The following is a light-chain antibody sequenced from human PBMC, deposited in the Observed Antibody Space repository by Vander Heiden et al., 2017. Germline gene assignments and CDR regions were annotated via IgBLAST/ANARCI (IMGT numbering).Light chain of an antibody. CDR2: AAS. J-gene: IGKJ1*01. CDR3: QQLNSYPRT. CDR1: QGISSY. V-gene: IGKV1-9*01. Sequence: QLTQSPYFLYASVGDRVTITCRASQGISSYLAWYQQKPGKAPKLLIYAASTLQSGVPSRFSGRGSGTEFTLTIGGLQPEDFATYYCQQLNSYPRTFGQGTKVEIK.